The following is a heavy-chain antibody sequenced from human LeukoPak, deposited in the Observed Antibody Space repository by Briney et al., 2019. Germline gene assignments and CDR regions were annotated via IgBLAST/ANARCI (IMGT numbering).Heavy chain of an antibody. V-gene: IGHV3-23*01. CDR1: GFTFSSYA. CDR3: AHFGSYYYYYGMDV. Sequence: GGSLRLSCAASGFTFSSYAMSWVRQAPGKGLEGVSAISGSGGSTYYADSVKGRFTISRDNSKNTLYLQMNSLRAEDTAVYYCAHFGSYYYYYGMDVWGQGTTVTVSS. D-gene: IGHD3-10*01. J-gene: IGHJ6*02. CDR2: ISGSGGST.